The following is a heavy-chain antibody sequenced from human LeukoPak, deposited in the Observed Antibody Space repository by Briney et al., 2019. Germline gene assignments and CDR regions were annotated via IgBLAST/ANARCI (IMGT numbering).Heavy chain of an antibody. V-gene: IGHV3-48*01. Sequence: GGSLRLSCAASGFTLSSYAMSWVRQAPGKGLEWVSYISSSNSPIYYADSLRGRFTISRDNAKNSLFLQMNSLRVEDTAVYYCAREPSGVLGLDYWGQGTLVTVSS. CDR1: GFTLSSYA. J-gene: IGHJ4*02. D-gene: IGHD3/OR15-3a*01. CDR2: ISSSNSPI. CDR3: AREPSGVLGLDY.